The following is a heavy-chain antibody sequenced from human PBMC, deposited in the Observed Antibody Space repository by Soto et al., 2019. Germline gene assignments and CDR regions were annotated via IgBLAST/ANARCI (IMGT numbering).Heavy chain of an antibody. CDR2: MYNTGST. V-gene: IGHV4-59*01. J-gene: IGHJ4*02. CDR3: ARDNHYGSGSTPGY. D-gene: IGHD3-10*01. CDR1: GGSISSYY. Sequence: PSETLSLTCTVSGGSISSYYWSWIRQPPGKGLEWIGYMYNTGSTIYNPSLKSRVTISVDTSKNQFSLKLNSVTAADTAVYYRARDNHYGSGSTPGYWGQGTLVTVSS.